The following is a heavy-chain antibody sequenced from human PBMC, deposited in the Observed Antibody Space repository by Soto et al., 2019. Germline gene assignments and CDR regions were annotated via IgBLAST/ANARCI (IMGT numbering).Heavy chain of an antibody. D-gene: IGHD6-19*01. Sequence: VQLVESGGGVVQPGRSLRLSSAASGFTFSDYAMHWVRQAPGKGLEWVAVVSHDGRNTHYADSVKGRFTISRDSSKNKVSLEMTSLRAEDTAVYYCAKGGRQWLVTSDFNYWGQGALVTVSS. CDR3: AKGGRQWLVTSDFNY. J-gene: IGHJ4*02. CDR2: VSHDGRNT. V-gene: IGHV3-30*18. CDR1: GFTFSDYA.